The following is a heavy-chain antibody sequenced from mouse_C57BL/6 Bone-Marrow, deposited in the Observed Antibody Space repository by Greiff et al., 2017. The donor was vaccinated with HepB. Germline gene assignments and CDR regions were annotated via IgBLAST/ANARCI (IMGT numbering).Heavy chain of an antibody. D-gene: IGHD1-1*01. J-gene: IGHJ4*01. V-gene: IGHV2-5*01. Sequence: VQLQESGPGLVQPSQSLSITCTVSGFSLTSYGVHWVRQSPGKGLEWLGVIWRGGSTDYNAAFMSRLSITKDNSKSQVFFKMNSLQADDTAIYYCVKGGGSSYRAMDYWGQRTSVTVFS. CDR3: VKGGGSSYRAMDY. CDR1: GFSLTSYG. CDR2: IWRGGST.